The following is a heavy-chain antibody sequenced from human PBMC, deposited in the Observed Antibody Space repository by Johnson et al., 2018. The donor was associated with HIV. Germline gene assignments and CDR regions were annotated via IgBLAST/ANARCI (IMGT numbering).Heavy chain of an antibody. CDR3: ARVGDWGAFDI. D-gene: IGHD3-16*01. J-gene: IGHJ3*02. CDR1: GFTFSSYG. CDR2: ISYDGSNK. V-gene: IGHV3-30*03. Sequence: QVQLVESGGGVVQPGRSLRLSCAASGFTFSSYGMHWVRQAPGKGLEWVAVISYDGSNKYYADSVRGRFTISRDNSKNTLWLQMNSLRAEDTAVYYCARVGDWGAFDIWGQGTMVTVSS.